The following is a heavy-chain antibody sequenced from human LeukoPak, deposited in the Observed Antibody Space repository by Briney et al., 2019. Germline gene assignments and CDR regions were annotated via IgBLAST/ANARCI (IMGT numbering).Heavy chain of an antibody. D-gene: IGHD1-14*01. J-gene: IGHJ5*02. CDR2: MNPNNGNA. CDR1: GFTFTRYD. CDR3: VRDAEGAGISVNFWFDP. V-gene: IGHV1-8*01. Sequence: ASVKVSCKASGFTFTRYDINWVRQASGQGLEWMGWMNPNNGNAGYAQKFQGRVTMTRDTYTSTAYMELRGLRPEDTAVYYCVRDAEGAGISVNFWFDPWGQGTLVTVSS.